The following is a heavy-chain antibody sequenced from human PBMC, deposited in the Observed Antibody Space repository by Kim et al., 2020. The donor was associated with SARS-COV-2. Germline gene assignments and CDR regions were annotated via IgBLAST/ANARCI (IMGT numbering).Heavy chain of an antibody. V-gene: IGHV3-30*18. CDR1: GFSFNNFG. D-gene: IGHD7-27*01. J-gene: IGHJ3*01. Sequence: GGSLRLSCAASGFSFNNFGMNWVRQAPGKGLEWVALISDEGSIKHYADSVKGRFTISRDSSKNTLYLQMNSLTVEDTAVYYCAKRDEFFLLGMGDVFDLWGRGTMVTVSS. CDR2: ISDEGSIK. CDR3: AKRDEFFLLGMGDVFDL.